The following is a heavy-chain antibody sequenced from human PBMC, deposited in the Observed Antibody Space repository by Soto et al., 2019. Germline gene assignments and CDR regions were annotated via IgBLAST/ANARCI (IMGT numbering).Heavy chain of an antibody. J-gene: IGHJ4*02. CDR2: IYYSGST. V-gene: IGHV4-31*03. Sequence: TLSLTCTVSGGSISSGGYYWSWIRQHPGKGLEWIGYIYYSGSTYYNPSLKSRVTISVDTSKNQFSLKLSSVTAADTAVYYCARAPERRYRALDHWGQGTLVTVSS. CDR3: ARAPERRYRALDH. D-gene: IGHD1-1*01. CDR1: GGSISSGGYY.